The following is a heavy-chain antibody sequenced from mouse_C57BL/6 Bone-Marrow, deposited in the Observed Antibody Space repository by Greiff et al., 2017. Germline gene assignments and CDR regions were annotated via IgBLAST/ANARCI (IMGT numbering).Heavy chain of an antibody. D-gene: IGHD2-10*02. V-gene: IGHV5-4*01. J-gene: IGHJ4*01. CDR2: ISDGGSYT. CDR1: GFTFSSYA. Sequence: EVHLVESGGGLVKPGGSLKLSCAASGFTFSSYAMSWVRQTPEKRLEWVATISDGGSYTYYPDNVKGRFTISRDNAKNNLYLQMSHLKSEDTAMYYCARVAYGLYAMDYWGQGTSVTGSS. CDR3: ARVAYGLYAMDY.